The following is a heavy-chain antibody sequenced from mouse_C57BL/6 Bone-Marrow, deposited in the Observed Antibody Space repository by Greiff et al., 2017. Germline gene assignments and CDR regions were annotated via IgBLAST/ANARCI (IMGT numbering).Heavy chain of an antibody. J-gene: IGHJ1*03. V-gene: IGHV1-72*01. Sequence: VQLQQSGAELVKPGASVKLSCEASGYTFTSYWMHWVKQRPGRGLEWIGWIDRNSGSTKYNEKFKSKATLTVDKPTSTTYMQLSSLTSEDSAVYECSSGSPWYFDFGGRGTTVTVSA. CDR1: GYTFTSYW. CDR2: IDRNSGST. D-gene: IGHD1-1*02. CDR3: SSGSPWYFDF.